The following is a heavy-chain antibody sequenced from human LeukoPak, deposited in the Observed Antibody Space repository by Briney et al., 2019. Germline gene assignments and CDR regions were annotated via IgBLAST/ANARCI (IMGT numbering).Heavy chain of an antibody. Sequence: SETLSLTCTVSGGSINDASCNWIRQPPGQGREWIGYIYHSGGTNYNPSLKSRVSISLDTSKNQFSLKLSSVTAADTAVYYCARVGTYYRSLDSWGQGTLVTVSS. CDR3: ARVGTYYRSLDS. CDR1: GGSINDAS. V-gene: IGHV4-59*01. D-gene: IGHD3-10*01. CDR2: IYHSGGT. J-gene: IGHJ4*02.